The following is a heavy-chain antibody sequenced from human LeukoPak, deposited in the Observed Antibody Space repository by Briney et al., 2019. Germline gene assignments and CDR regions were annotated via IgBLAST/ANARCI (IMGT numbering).Heavy chain of an antibody. J-gene: IGHJ5*02. D-gene: IGHD6-19*01. CDR2: IIPILGIA. CDR3: ARDYSSGWSKEWFDP. V-gene: IGHV1-69*04. Sequence: SVKVSCKASGATFSSYAISWVRQAPGQGLEWMGRIIPILGIANYAQKFQGRVTITADKSTSTAYMELSSLRSEDTAVYYCARDYSSGWSKEWFDPWGQGTLVTVSS. CDR1: GATFSSYA.